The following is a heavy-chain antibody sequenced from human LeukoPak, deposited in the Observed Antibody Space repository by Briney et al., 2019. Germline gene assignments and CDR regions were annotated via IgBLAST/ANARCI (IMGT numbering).Heavy chain of an antibody. J-gene: IGHJ5*02. CDR3: ARHIIAAAGTVSRFDP. CDR1: GYSFTSYW. D-gene: IGHD6-13*01. V-gene: IGHV5-51*01. Sequence: GESLKISCKGFGYSFTSYWIGWVRQMPGKGLEWMGIIYPGDSNTRYSPLFQGQVTISADKSISTAYLQWSSLKASDTAMYYCARHIIAAAGTVSRFDPWGQGTLVTVSS. CDR2: IYPGDSNT.